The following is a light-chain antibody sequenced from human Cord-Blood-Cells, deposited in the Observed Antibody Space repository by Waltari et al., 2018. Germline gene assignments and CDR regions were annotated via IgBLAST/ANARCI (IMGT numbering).Light chain of an antibody. J-gene: IGKJ2*01. Sequence: DIVLKQSPGPLSVSPGERPTHPCRASWSVSSSYLAWYQQKPGQAPRLLIYGASSRATGIPDRFSGSGSGTDFTLTISSLESEDFAVYYCQQYGSSPLYTFGQGTKLEIK. CDR3: QQYGSSPLYT. CDR2: GAS. V-gene: IGKV3-20*01. CDR1: WSVSSSY.